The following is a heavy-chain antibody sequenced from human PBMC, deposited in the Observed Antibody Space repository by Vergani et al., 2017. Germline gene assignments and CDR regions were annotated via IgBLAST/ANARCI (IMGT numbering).Heavy chain of an antibody. Sequence: QVQLVESGGGVVQPGRSLRLSCAASGFTFSSYAMHWVRQAPGKGLEWVAVISYDGSNKYYADSVKGRFTISRDNSKNTLYLQMNSLRAKDTAVYYCARDLGYLGHNWFDHWGQGTLVTVSS. CDR1: GFTFSSYA. CDR2: ISYDGSNK. V-gene: IGHV3-30-3*01. CDR3: ARDLGYLGHNWFDH. D-gene: IGHD7-27*01. J-gene: IGHJ5*02.